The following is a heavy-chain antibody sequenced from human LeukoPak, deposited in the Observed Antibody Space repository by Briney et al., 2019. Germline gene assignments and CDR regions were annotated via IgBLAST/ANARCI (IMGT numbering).Heavy chain of an antibody. V-gene: IGHV3-21*01. CDR1: GFTFSSYS. D-gene: IGHD3-3*01. J-gene: IGHJ4*02. CDR2: ISSSSSYI. Sequence: PGGSLRLSCAASGFTFSSYSMNWVRQAPGKGLKWVSSISSSSSYIYYADSVKGRFTISRDNAKNSLYLQMNSLRAEDTAAYYCASGNFDFWSGPNDYWGQGTLVTVSS. CDR3: ASGNFDFWSGPNDY.